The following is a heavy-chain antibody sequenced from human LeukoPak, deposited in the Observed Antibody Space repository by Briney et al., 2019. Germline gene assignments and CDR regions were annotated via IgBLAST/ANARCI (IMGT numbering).Heavy chain of an antibody. CDR2: IHSGGST. V-gene: IGHV3-66*01. Sequence: PGGSLRLSCAVSGLTVISNYIRSVRQARGKGLELVAVIHSGGSTYYAASVKGRFTISRDNSKNPLYLQMNSLRAEDTAVYYCARDLTCGGDWEGGFDYWGQRTLVTVSS. CDR3: ARDLTCGGDWEGGFDY. J-gene: IGHJ4*02. CDR1: GLTVISNY. D-gene: IGHD2-21*02.